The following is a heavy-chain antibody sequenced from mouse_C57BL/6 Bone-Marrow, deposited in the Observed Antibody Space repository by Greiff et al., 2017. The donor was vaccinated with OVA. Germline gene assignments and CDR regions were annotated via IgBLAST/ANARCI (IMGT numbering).Heavy chain of an antibody. CDR3: ARGIYYDYEDAMDY. Sequence: VQLQQSGAELVKPGASVKISCKASGYAFSSYWMNWVKQRPGKGLEWIGQIYPGDGDTNYNGKFKGKATLTADKSSSTAYMQLSILTSEDSAVYVCARGIYYDYEDAMDYWGQGTSVTVSS. CDR2: IYPGDGDT. D-gene: IGHD2-4*01. J-gene: IGHJ4*01. CDR1: GYAFSSYW. V-gene: IGHV1-80*01.